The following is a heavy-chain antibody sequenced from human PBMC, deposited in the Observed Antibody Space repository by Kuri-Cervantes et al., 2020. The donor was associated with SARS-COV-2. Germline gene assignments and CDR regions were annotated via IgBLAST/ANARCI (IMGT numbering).Heavy chain of an antibody. D-gene: IGHD3-10*01. CDR2: IYYSGST. J-gene: IGHJ4*02. V-gene: IGHV4-31*01. CDR1: GGSISSGGYY. CDR3: ARGRGYYYGSGSV. Sequence: SETLSLTCAVSGGSISSGGYYWSWIRQHPGKGLEWIGYIYYSGSTYYNPSLKSLVTISVDTSKNQFSLKLSSVTAADTAVYYCARGRGYYYGSGSVWGQGTLVTVSS.